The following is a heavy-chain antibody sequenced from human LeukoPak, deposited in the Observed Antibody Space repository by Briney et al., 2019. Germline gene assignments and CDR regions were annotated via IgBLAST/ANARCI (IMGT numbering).Heavy chain of an antibody. J-gene: IGHJ4*02. CDR1: GPTLTDFP. CDR2: FDPEDGDT. Sequence: ASVKVSCKFSGPTLTDFPRHWERQAPGKGFEWMGGFDPEDGDTIYAQRFQGRVTMTEDTSIETAYMEMSSLRFVDEDVYYCTATFYIDGDPGYWGQGTLVTVSS. V-gene: IGHV1-24*01. CDR3: TATFYIDGDPGY. D-gene: IGHD2-21*01.